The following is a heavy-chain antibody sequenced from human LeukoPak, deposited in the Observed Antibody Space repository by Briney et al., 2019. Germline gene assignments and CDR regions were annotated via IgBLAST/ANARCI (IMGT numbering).Heavy chain of an antibody. CDR3: IRDLGLSHAYGAFDV. D-gene: IGHD3-16*01. V-gene: IGHV3-13*01. Sequence: GGSLRLSCAASGFTFSLCDMHWVRQATGKSLEWVSGIGNEGSTFYPGSLKGRFTISRDNAKNSLYLQMNSLSAEDTAVYYCIRDLGLSHAYGAFDVWGQGALVTVSS. CDR2: IGNEGST. CDR1: GFTFSLCD. J-gene: IGHJ3*01.